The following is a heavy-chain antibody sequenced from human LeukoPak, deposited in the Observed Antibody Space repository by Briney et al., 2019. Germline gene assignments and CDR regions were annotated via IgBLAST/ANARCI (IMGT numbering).Heavy chain of an antibody. J-gene: IGHJ4*02. CDR3: AAEIYRGGDCCHFDY. D-gene: IGHD2-21*02. CDR2: IVVGSGNT. V-gene: IGHV1-58*02. Sequence: PWASVKVSCKASGFNFTSSAMQGVRQARGQRLEWIGWIVVGSGNTNYAQRFQERVTITRDMSTGTGYLELSNLRSEDTAVYYCAAEIYRGGDCCHFDYWGQGALVTVSS. CDR1: GFNFTSSA.